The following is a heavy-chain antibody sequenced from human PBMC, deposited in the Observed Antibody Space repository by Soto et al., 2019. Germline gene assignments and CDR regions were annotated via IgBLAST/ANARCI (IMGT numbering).Heavy chain of an antibody. J-gene: IGHJ6*02. D-gene: IGHD2-15*01. V-gene: IGHV3-30-3*01. CDR3: ATILGYCSGGSCFRPPVLGGMDV. CDR2: ISYDGSNK. CDR1: GFTFSSYA. Sequence: QVQLVESGGGVVQPGRSLRLSCAASGFTFSSYAMHWVRQAPGKGLEWVAVISYDGSNKYYADSVKGRFTISRDNSKNTLYLQMNSLRAEDTAVYYCATILGYCSGGSCFRPPVLGGMDVWGQGTTVTVSS.